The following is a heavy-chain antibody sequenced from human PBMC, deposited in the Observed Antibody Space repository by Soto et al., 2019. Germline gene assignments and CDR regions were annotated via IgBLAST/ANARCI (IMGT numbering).Heavy chain of an antibody. CDR1: FSMYS. D-gene: IGHD1-26*01. J-gene: IGHJ5*02. Sequence: EVQVVESGGGLVKPGGSLRLSCNFSFSMYSMAWVRQAPGKGLEWVASISSGSDFIKYADSVKGRFTISRDNTKNSVSLQMSSLRVEDTAMYYCTRDQGGSYDSWFDPWGRGTLVTVSS. V-gene: IGHV3-21*02. CDR2: ISSGSDFI. CDR3: TRDQGGSYDSWFDP.